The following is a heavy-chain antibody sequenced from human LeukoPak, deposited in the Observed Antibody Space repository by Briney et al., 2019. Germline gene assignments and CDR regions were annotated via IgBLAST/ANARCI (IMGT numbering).Heavy chain of an antibody. J-gene: IGHJ4*02. D-gene: IGHD3-10*01. CDR2: ISGSGGST. CDR1: GFTFSSYA. V-gene: IGHV3-23*01. CDR3: AKAREVSYYGSGSYLDY. Sequence: AGGSLRLSCAASGFTFSSYAMSWVRQAPGKGLEWVSAISGSGGSTYYADSVKGRFTISRDNSKNTLYLQMNSLRAEDTAVYYCAKAREVSYYGSGSYLDYWGQGTLVTVSS.